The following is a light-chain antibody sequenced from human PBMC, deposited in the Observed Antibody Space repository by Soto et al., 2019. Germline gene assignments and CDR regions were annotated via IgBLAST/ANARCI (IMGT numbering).Light chain of an antibody. CDR3: CSYTSSNSRV. V-gene: IGLV2-14*02. CDR2: DVS. Sequence: QSALTQPASVSGSPGQSITISCTGTSSDVGSYNLVSWYQQHPGKAPKLMIYDVSNRPSGVSNRFSGSKSGNTASLTISGLQAEDEADYYCCSYTSSNSRVFGGGTKVTVL. CDR1: SSDVGSYNL. J-gene: IGLJ3*02.